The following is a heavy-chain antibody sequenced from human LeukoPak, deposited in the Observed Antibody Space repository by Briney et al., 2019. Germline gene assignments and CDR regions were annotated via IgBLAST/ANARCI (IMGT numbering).Heavy chain of an antibody. CDR3: AGTSSGWYVD. D-gene: IGHD6-19*01. J-gene: IGHJ4*02. V-gene: IGHV1-2*04. CDR2: INPNSGGT. Sequence: ASVMVSCKASGYTFTAYYIHWVRQAPGQGLEWMGWINPNSGGTNYAQKFQGWVTMTRDTSISTAYMELSRLRSDDTAVYYCAGTSSGWYVDWGQGTLVTVSS. CDR1: GYTFTAYY.